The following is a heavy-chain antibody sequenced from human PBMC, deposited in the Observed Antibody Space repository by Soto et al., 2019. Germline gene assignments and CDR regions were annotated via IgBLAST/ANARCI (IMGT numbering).Heavy chain of an antibody. CDR2: ISGSGGST. CDR3: AKDLLWFGELLYDY. J-gene: IGHJ4*02. D-gene: IGHD3-10*01. CDR1: GFTFSSYA. V-gene: IGHV3-23*01. Sequence: PGGPLNLSCAASGFTFSSYAMSWVRQAPGKGLEWVSAISGSGGSTYYADSVKGRFTISRDNSKNTLYLQMNSLRAEDTAVYYCAKDLLWFGELLYDYWGQGTLVTVAS.